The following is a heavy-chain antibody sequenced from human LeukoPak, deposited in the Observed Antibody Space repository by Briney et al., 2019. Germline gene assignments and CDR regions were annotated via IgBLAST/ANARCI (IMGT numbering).Heavy chain of an antibody. CDR1: GFTFSSYA. CDR3: AKDRRGYSGYADY. CDR2: ISGSGGST. D-gene: IGHD5-12*01. J-gene: IGHJ4*02. V-gene: IGHV3-23*01. Sequence: HPGGSLRLSCAASGFTFSSYAMSWVRQAPGKGLELVSAISGSGGSTYYADSVKGRFTISRDNSKNTLYLQMNSLRAEDTAVYYCAKDRRGYSGYADYWGQGTLVTVSS.